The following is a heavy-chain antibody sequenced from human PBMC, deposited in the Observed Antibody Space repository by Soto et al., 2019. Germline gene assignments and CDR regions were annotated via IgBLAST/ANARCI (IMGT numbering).Heavy chain of an antibody. CDR3: AHSGQXDFDY. V-gene: IGHV2-5*02. D-gene: IGHD6-25*01. CDR1: GFSLSTSGVG. Sequence: QITLKESGPTLVKPTQTLTLTCTFSGFSLSTSGVGXGWIXQXXGKALEWLALIYWDDDKRYSPSLKSRLTIXXXXXXXXXXXXXXXXXXXXXXXXYCAHSGQXDFDYWGQGTLVTVSS. CDR2: IYWDDDK. J-gene: IGHJ4*02.